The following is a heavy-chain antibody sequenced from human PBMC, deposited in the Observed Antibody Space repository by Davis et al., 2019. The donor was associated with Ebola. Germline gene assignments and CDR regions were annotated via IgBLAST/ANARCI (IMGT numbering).Heavy chain of an antibody. D-gene: IGHD1-1*01. CDR1: GYTFSNYA. V-gene: IGHV1-8*01. CDR2: MNPNSGDT. CDR3: AREGTGDGFIYYYGMDV. J-gene: IGHJ6*02. Sequence: KVSCRASGYTFSNYAINWVRQATGQGLEWMGWMNPNSGDTGYAQKFQGRVTMTRNTSISTAYMELSSLRSEDTAVYYCAREGTGDGFIYYYGMDVWGQGTTVTVSS.